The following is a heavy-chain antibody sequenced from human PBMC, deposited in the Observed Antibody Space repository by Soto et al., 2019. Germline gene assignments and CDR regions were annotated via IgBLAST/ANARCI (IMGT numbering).Heavy chain of an antibody. D-gene: IGHD1-26*01. J-gene: IGHJ1*01. CDR2: IYYSGAT. Sequence: SETLSLTCALSGDSISTSSYYWGWIRQPPWKGLEWIASIYYSGATYYNPSHQSRVTISVDTSNNRFSLTQSSLTAADTAVYFCARLAYSGYIQTWGQGSLVTVSS. CDR3: ARLAYSGYIQT. V-gene: IGHV4-39*02. CDR1: GDSISTSSYY.